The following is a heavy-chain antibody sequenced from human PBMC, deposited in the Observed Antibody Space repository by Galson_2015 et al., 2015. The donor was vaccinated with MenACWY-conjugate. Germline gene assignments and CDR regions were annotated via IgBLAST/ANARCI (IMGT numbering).Heavy chain of an antibody. J-gene: IGHJ5*02. Sequence: SLRLSCAASGFTFSDYAIHWVRQAPGKGLEWVAFIDYDGNNEYYAHSVKGRFAISRDSSQNTVTLEMNNLSPADTAVYYCARDYGSGTYYMGWFDPLGQGTLVTVSS. V-gene: IGHV3-30*09. CDR2: IDYDGNNE. CDR1: GFTFSDYA. D-gene: IGHD3-10*01. CDR3: ARDYGSGTYYMGWFDP.